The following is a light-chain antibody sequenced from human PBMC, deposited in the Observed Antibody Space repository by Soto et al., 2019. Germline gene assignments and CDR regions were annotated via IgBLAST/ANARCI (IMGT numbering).Light chain of an antibody. CDR2: EVS. J-gene: IGLJ2*01. CDR3: ISYTTSSTVV. V-gene: IGLV2-14*01. Sequence: QSALTQPASVSGSPGQSITISWTGTSSDVGSYKYVSWYQHYPGKAPKLIIYEVSNRPSGVSDRFSGSKSGNTASLTISGLQAEDEADYYCISYTTSSTVVFGGGTQLTVL. CDR1: SSDVGSYKY.